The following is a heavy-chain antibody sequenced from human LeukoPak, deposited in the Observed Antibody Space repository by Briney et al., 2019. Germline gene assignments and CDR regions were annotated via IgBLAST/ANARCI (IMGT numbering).Heavy chain of an antibody. J-gene: IGHJ1*01. Sequence: ASVKVSCKASGYTFTSYGISWVRRAPGQGLEWMGWISAYNGNTNYAQKLQGRVTMTTDTSTSTAYMELRSLRSDDTAVYYCARDRKDYGDYLYFQHWGQGTLVTVSS. V-gene: IGHV1-18*01. CDR3: ARDRKDYGDYLYFQH. D-gene: IGHD4-17*01. CDR2: ISAYNGNT. CDR1: GYTFTSYG.